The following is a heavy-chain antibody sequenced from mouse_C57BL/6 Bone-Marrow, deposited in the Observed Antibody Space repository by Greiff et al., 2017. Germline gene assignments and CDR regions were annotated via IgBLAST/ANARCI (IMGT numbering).Heavy chain of an antibody. CDR3: ARGATVVPSYFDV. CDR2: IYPGSGNT. V-gene: IGHV1-66*01. J-gene: IGHJ1*03. CDR1: GYSFTSYY. Sequence: QVQLQQSGPELVKPGASVKISCKASGYSFTSYYIHWVKQRPGQGLEWIGWIYPGSGNTKYNEKFKGKATLTADTSSSTAYMQLSSLTSEDSAVYYCARGATVVPSYFDVWGTGTTVTVSS. D-gene: IGHD1-1*01.